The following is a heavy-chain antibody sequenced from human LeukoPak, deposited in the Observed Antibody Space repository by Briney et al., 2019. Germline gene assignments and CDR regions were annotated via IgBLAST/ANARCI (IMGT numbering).Heavy chain of an antibody. J-gene: IGHJ5*02. CDR3: ARKGFGNLDSWFDP. CDR1: GGSISSSSYY. Sequence: SETLSLTCTVSGGSISSSSYYWGWIRQPPGKGLEWIGSIYYSGSTYYNPSLKSRVTISVDTSKNQFSLKLSSVTAADTAVYYCARKGFGNLDSWFDPWGQGTLVTVSS. CDR2: IYYSGST. V-gene: IGHV4-39*07. D-gene: IGHD3-10*01.